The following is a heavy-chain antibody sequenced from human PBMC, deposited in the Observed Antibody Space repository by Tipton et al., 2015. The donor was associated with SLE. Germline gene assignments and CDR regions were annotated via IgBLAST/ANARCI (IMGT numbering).Heavy chain of an antibody. CDR1: GFTFSSYW. Sequence: LRLSCAASGFTFSSYWMHWVRQAPGKGLEWIGEINHSGTTNYNPSLKSRVTISVDTSKNQFSLKLSSVTAADTAVYYCARAGDYWGQGTLVTVSS. V-gene: IGHV4-34*01. CDR2: INHSGTT. CDR3: ARAGDY. J-gene: IGHJ4*02.